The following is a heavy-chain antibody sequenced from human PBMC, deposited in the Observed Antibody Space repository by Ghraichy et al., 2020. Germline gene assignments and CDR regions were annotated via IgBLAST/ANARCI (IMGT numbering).Heavy chain of an antibody. CDR1: GFTFSSYG. V-gene: IGHV3-33*08. CDR3: ARAYYGGNSGAFDI. CDR2: IWYDGSNK. D-gene: IGHD4-23*01. J-gene: IGHJ3*02. Sequence: GGSLRLSCAASGFTFSSYGMHWVRQAPGKGLEWVAVIWYDGSNKYYADSVKGRFTISRDNSKNTLYLQMNSLRAEDTAVYYCARAYYGGNSGAFDIWGQGTMVTVSS.